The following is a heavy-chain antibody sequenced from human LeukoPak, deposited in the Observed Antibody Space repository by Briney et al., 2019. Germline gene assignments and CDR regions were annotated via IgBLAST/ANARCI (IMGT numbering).Heavy chain of an antibody. Sequence: SETLSLTCALYVGSFSSYYWSWIRQSPGKRLECIAEINHRGDANYNASVKCRVTISVDMSNNQFSLELTSLTAADTAVYFCARGPTISETGYFDSWGQGTLVTVSS. CDR2: INHRGDA. CDR1: VGSFSSYY. D-gene: IGHD1-1*01. CDR3: ARGPTISETGYFDS. V-gene: IGHV4-34*01. J-gene: IGHJ4*03.